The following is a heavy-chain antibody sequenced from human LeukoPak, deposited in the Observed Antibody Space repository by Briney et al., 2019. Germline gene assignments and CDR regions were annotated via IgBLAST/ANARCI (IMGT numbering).Heavy chain of an antibody. V-gene: IGHV4-59*08. J-gene: IGHJ4*02. CDR3: AQIRPSTYYDSSGSFDY. CDR2: IYYTGST. D-gene: IGHD3-22*01. CDR1: AGSISSNY. Sequence: SETLSLTCTLSAGSISSNYSSWIRQPPGKGLEWGGYIYYTGSTHYNPSLNSRVPISVDTSKNQFSLKLTSVTAADTAVYYCAQIRPSTYYDSSGSFDYWGQGTLATVSS.